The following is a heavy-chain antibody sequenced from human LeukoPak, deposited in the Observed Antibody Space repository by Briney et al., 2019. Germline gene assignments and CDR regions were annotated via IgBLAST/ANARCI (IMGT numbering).Heavy chain of an antibody. D-gene: IGHD5-12*01. CDR3: ARVQTVATIEYFDY. J-gene: IGHJ4*02. V-gene: IGHV3-66*01. CDR1: GLTVSTNH. Sequence: PGGSLRLSCAGSGLTVSTNHMTWVRQAPGKGLEWVSLINIDVDTSYADYVRGRFTNSRDNSKNTMYIQMNSLRGEDTAVYYCARVQTVATIEYFDYWGQGTLVTVSS. CDR2: INIDVDT.